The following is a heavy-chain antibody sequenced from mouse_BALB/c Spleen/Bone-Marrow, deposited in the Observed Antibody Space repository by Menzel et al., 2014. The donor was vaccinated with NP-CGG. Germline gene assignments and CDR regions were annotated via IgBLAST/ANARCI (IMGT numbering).Heavy chain of an antibody. CDR2: ISYDGSN. Sequence: EVQLQQSGPGLVKPSQSLSLTCSVTGYSITSGYYWNWIRQFPGNTLGWMGYISYDGSNNYNPSLKNRISITRDTSKNQFFLKLNSVTTEDTATYYCARGGYDGRGFAYWGQGTLVTVSA. V-gene: IGHV3-6*02. CDR1: GYSITSGYY. D-gene: IGHD2-14*01. J-gene: IGHJ3*01. CDR3: ARGGYDGRGFAY.